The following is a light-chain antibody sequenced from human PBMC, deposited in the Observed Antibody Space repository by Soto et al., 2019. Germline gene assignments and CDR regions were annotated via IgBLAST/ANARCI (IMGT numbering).Light chain of an antibody. CDR2: GVS. Sequence: QSALTQPASVSGSPGQSITISCTGTSSDVGTYSYVSWYQQHPGKAPKLIIYGVSNRPSGVSNRFSGSKSGNTASLTISGLQAEDEADYYCSSYTSSSTLYVFATGTKLTVL. V-gene: IGLV2-14*01. CDR3: SSYTSSSTLYV. CDR1: SSDVGTYSY. J-gene: IGLJ1*01.